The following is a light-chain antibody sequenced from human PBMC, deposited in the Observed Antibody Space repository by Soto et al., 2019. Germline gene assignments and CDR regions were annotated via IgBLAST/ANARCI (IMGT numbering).Light chain of an antibody. Sequence: EIVLTQSPGTLSFSPGERATLSCRASQSVSSSYFAWYQQKPGQAPRLLIYGASSRATGIPDRFSGSGSGTDFTLTISRLEPEDFAVYYCQQYSFSPLTFGGGTKVDIK. J-gene: IGKJ4*01. V-gene: IGKV3-20*01. CDR3: QQYSFSPLT. CDR1: QSVSSSY. CDR2: GAS.